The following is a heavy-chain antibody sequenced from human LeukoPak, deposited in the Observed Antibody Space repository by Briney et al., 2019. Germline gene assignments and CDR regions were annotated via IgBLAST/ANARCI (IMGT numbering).Heavy chain of an antibody. D-gene: IGHD6-13*01. Sequence: ASVKDSCKASGYTFTSYGISWVRQAPGQGLEWMGLINPNGGNTNYAQKFQGRVTVTRGTSTNTVYMELSSLRSDDTAVYYCARAAYSSSWLTTSNDYWGQGTLVTVSS. CDR2: INPNGGNT. CDR3: ARAAYSSSWLTTSNDY. CDR1: GYTFTSYG. V-gene: IGHV1-46*01. J-gene: IGHJ4*02.